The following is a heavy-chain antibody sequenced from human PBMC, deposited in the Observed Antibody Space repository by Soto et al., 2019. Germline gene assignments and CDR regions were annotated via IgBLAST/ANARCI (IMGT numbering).Heavy chain of an antibody. Sequence: PGESLKISCKGSGYSFTSYWIGWVRQMPGKGLEWMGIIYPGDSDTRYSPSFQGQVTISADKSISTAYLQWSSLKASDTAMYYCAREAYYYDSSGYYYGAGAFDIWGQGTMVTVSS. CDR3: AREAYYYDSSGYYYGAGAFDI. CDR1: GYSFTSYW. V-gene: IGHV5-51*01. CDR2: IYPGDSDT. J-gene: IGHJ3*02. D-gene: IGHD3-22*01.